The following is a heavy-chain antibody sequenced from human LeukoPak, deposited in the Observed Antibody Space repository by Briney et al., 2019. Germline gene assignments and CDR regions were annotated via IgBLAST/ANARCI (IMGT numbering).Heavy chain of an antibody. V-gene: IGHV4-34*01. D-gene: IGHD5-18*01. CDR2: INHSGST. Sequence: SETLSLTCAVYGGSFSGYYWSWIRQPPGKGLEWIGEINHSGSTNYNPSLKSRATISVDTSKNQFSLKLSSVTAADTAVYYCARVPYGRGYSYGSRDYYYGMDVWGQGTTVTVSS. CDR3: ARVPYGRGYSYGSRDYYYGMDV. CDR1: GGSFSGYY. J-gene: IGHJ6*02.